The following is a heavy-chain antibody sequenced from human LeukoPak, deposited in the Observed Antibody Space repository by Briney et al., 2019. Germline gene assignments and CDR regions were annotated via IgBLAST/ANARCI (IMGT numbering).Heavy chain of an antibody. D-gene: IGHD2-15*01. Sequence: PSETLSLTCAVYGGSFSGYYWSWIRQPPGKGLEWIGEINHSGSTNYNPSLKSRVTISEDTSKNQFSLKLSSVTAADTAVYYCARGGSVVVVAATYYFDYWGQGTLVTVSS. V-gene: IGHV4-34*01. CDR3: ARGGSVVVVAATYYFDY. CDR2: INHSGST. J-gene: IGHJ4*02. CDR1: GGSFSGYY.